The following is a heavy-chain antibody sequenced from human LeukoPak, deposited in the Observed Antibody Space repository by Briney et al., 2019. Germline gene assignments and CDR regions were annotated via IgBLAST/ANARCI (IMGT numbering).Heavy chain of an antibody. CDR1: GGSISSYY. CDR2: IYTSGNT. D-gene: IGHD3-22*01. J-gene: IGHJ6*03. Sequence: SETLSLTCTVSGGSISSYYWSWIRQPAGKGLEWIGRIYTSGNTNYNPSLESRVTISVDRYKNQLSLKLSSVTAADTAVYYCARDYCDSSGGPGGRRKNFYYCYIDVWGKGTTVTASS. CDR3: ARDYCDSSGGPGGRRKNFYYCYIDV. V-gene: IGHV4-4*07.